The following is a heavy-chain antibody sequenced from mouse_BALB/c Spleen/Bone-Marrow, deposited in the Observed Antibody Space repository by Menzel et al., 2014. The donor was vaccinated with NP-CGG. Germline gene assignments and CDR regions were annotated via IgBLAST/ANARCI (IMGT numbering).Heavy chain of an antibody. CDR3: TRGITTVVATRAMDY. CDR1: GYTFTSYW. Sequence: VQLQQSGTVLARPRASVKMSCKASGYTFTSYWMHWVKQRPGQGLEWIGAIYPGNSDTSYNQKFKGKAKLTAVTSTSTAYMDLSSLTNGDSAVYYCTRGITTVVATRAMDYWGQGTSVTVSS. CDR2: IYPGNSDT. J-gene: IGHJ4*01. D-gene: IGHD1-1*01. V-gene: IGHV1-5*01.